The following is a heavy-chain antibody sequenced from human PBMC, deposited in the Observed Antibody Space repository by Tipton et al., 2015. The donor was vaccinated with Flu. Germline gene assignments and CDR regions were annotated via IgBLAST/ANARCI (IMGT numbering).Heavy chain of an antibody. D-gene: IGHD1-1*01. CDR1: GGSISTYY. Sequence: TLSLTCTVSGGSISTYYWSWVRQPARKGLEWIGRIYTSGSTNYNPSLKGRVTMSVDTSKNQFSLRLSSVTAADTAVYYCARGAGGPATAYDCWGQGTLVTVSS. J-gene: IGHJ4*02. CDR2: IYTSGST. V-gene: IGHV4-4*07. CDR3: ARGAGGPATAYDC.